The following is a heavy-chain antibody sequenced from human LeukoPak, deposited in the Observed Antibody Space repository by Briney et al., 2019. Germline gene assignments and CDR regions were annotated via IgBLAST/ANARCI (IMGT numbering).Heavy chain of an antibody. V-gene: IGHV4-38-2*02. D-gene: IGHD6-13*01. CDR3: ARLLLPAAGYGFDY. CDR2: IYHSGST. Sequence: SETLSLTCTVSGYSISSGYYWGWIRQPPGEGLEWIGSIYHSGSTYYNPSLKSRVTISVDTSKNQFSLKLSSVTAADTAVYYCARLLLPAAGYGFDYWGQGTLVTVSS. J-gene: IGHJ4*02. CDR1: GYSISSGYY.